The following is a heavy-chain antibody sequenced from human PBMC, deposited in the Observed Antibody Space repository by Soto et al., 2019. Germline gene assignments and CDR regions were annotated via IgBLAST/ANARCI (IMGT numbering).Heavy chain of an antibody. CDR2: ISGSGGST. D-gene: IGHD6-13*01. CDR3: AKDREPWQQLVYFDY. V-gene: IGHV3-23*01. Sequence: GSLRLSCAASGFTFSSYAMSWVRQAPGKGLEWVSAISGSGGSTYYADSVKGRFTISRDNSKNTLYLQTNSLRAEDTAVYYCAKDREPWQQLVYFDYWGQGTLVTVSS. J-gene: IGHJ4*02. CDR1: GFTFSSYA.